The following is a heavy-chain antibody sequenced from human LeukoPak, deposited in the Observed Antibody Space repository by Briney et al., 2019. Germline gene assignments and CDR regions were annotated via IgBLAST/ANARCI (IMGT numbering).Heavy chain of an antibody. J-gene: IGHJ4*02. V-gene: IGHV3-33*06. CDR2: IWYDGSNK. Sequence: SGGSLRLSCAASGFTFTNYGMHWVRQAPGKGLEWVAVIWYDGSNKYYADSVKGRFTISRDNSKTTLYLQMNSLRAEDTAVYYCAKATELWLLDYWGQGTLVTVSS. CDR1: GFTFTNYG. D-gene: IGHD5-18*01. CDR3: AKATELWLLDY.